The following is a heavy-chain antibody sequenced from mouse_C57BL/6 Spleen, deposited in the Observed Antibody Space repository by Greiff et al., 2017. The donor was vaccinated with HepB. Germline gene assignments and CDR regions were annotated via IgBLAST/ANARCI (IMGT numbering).Heavy chain of an antibody. CDR2: INPNNGGT. Sequence: EVQLQQSGPELVKPGASVKISCKASGYTFTDYYMNWVKQSHGKSLEWIGDINPNNGGTSYNQKFKGKATLTVDKSSSTAYMELRSLTSEDSAVYYCARREIYDGPGWFAYGGQGTLVTVSA. CDR1: GYTFTDYY. V-gene: IGHV1-26*01. CDR3: ARREIYDGPGWFAY. D-gene: IGHD2-3*01. J-gene: IGHJ3*01.